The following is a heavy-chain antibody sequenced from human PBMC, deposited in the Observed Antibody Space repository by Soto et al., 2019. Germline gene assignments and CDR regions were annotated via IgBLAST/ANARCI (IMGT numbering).Heavy chain of an antibody. CDR1: GFTFSNYT. D-gene: IGHD3-3*02. CDR3: ARDDFSTVFTDY. CDR2: ITGSSSYI. V-gene: IGHV3-21*01. J-gene: IGHJ4*02. Sequence: EVQLVESGGGLVKPGGSLRLSCAASGFTFSNYTMNWVRQTPGKGLEWVSSITGSSSYISYAVSLKGRFTISRDNAKNALYLQMNSLRAEDTAVYYCARDDFSTVFTDYWGQGTLVTVSS.